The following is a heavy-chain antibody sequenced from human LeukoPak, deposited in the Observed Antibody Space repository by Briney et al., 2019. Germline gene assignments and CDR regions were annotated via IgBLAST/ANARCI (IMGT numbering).Heavy chain of an antibody. CDR1: GFTFSSYW. CDR2: ISGRDGST. J-gene: IGHJ4*02. D-gene: IGHD2-15*01. CDR3: AKSGLNRFDY. Sequence: GGSLRLSCAASGFTFSSYWMHWVRQAPGKGLEWGSAISGRDGSTYYADSVKGRFTISRDNSKNTLYLQINSLRAEDTAVFYCAKSGLNRFDYWGQGTLVTVSS. V-gene: IGHV3-23*01.